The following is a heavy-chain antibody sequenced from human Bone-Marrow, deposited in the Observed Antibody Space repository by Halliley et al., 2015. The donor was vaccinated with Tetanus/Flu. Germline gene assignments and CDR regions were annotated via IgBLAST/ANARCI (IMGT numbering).Heavy chain of an antibody. CDR3: ARPYSSSSRGSFDI. D-gene: IGHD6-6*01. Sequence: YDSGSPHYTPSLRGRISISVGTAKNQFSLKLSSVSAADTAVYYCARPYSSSSRGSFDIWGQGTMVTVSS. V-gene: IGHV4-30-2*04. CDR2: YDSGSP. J-gene: IGHJ3*02.